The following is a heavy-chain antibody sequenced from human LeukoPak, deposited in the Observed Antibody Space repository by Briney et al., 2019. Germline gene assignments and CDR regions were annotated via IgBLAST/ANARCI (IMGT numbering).Heavy chain of an antibody. V-gene: IGHV1-8*01. Sequence: ALVKVSCKASGYTFTSYDINWVRQATGQGLEWMGWTNPNSGNTGYAQKFQGRVTMTRNTSISTAYMELSSLRSEDTAVYYCATPYCGGDCYSDYYYYGMDVWGQGTTVTVSS. CDR1: GYTFTSYD. J-gene: IGHJ6*02. CDR3: ATPYCGGDCYSDYYYYGMDV. D-gene: IGHD2-21*02. CDR2: TNPNSGNT.